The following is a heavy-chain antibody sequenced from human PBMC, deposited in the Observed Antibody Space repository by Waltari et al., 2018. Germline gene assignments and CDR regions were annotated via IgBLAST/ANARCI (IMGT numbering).Heavy chain of an antibody. CDR2: IYYSGST. J-gene: IGHJ2*01. CDR3: ARHPAMTIMLWYFDL. D-gene: IGHD2-8*01. CDR1: GGSISSSSYY. V-gene: IGHV4-39*01. Sequence: QLQLQESGPGLVKPSETLSLTCPVSGGSISSSSYYWGWIRQPQGKGLEWIGSIYYSGSTYYNPSLKSRVTISVDTSKNQFSLKLSSVTAADTAVYYCARHPAMTIMLWYFDLWGRGTLVTVSS.